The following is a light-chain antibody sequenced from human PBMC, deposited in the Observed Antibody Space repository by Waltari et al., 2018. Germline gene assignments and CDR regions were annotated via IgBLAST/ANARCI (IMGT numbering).Light chain of an antibody. CDR1: RSILYSSNNRNY. CDR3: QQYFTTPAWT. Sequence: DIVMTQSPDSVSVSLGERATIHCKSSRSILYSSNNRNYLAWYQQKPRQPPKLLIYWASTRESGVPDRFSGSGSGTDFTLTISSLQAEDMAVYYCQQYFTTPAWTFGQGTKVEIK. V-gene: IGKV4-1*01. CDR2: WAS. J-gene: IGKJ1*01.